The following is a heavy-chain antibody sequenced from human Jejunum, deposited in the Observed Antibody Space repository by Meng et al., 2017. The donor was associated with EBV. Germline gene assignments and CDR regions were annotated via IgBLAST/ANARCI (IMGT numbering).Heavy chain of an antibody. J-gene: IGHJ4*02. CDR1: GDSISSSNW. CDR2: IYHSGSP. D-gene: IGHD3-3*01. CDR3: ARYGSGYFPALWY. Sequence: VALQEAGPGRVKPSGTLSLTCAVSGDSISSSNWWSWVRQPPGKGLEWIGEIYHSGSPNYNPSLKSRVTISVDKSKNQFSLKLSSVTAADTAVYYCARYGSGYFPALWYWGQGTLVTVSS. V-gene: IGHV4-4*02.